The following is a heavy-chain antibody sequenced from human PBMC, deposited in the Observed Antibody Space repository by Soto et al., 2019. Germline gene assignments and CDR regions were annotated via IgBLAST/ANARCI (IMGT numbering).Heavy chain of an antibody. CDR1: GFTFSSYA. CDR2: ISNSGGRT. J-gene: IGHJ3*02. CDR3: AKWDCSGGSCYGAFDI. V-gene: IGHV3-23*01. D-gene: IGHD2-15*01. Sequence: GGSLRLSCAASGFTFSSYAMTWVRQAPGKGLEWVSVISNSGGRTYYADSMKGRFTISRDNSKNTLYLQMNSLRAEDTAVYYCAKWDCSGGSCYGAFDIWGQGTMVTVSS.